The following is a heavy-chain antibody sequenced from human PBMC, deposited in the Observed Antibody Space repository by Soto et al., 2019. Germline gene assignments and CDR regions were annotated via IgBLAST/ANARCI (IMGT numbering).Heavy chain of an antibody. CDR1: GGTFSSYT. J-gene: IGHJ4*02. Sequence: QVQLVQSGAEVKKPGASVKVSCKASGGTFSSYTISWVRQAPGQGLEWMGRIIPILGIANYAQKFQGRVTITADKSTSTSYMELSSLRSEDTAVYYCAREGVVAANNLDYWGQGTLVTVSS. D-gene: IGHD2-15*01. CDR3: AREGVVAANNLDY. V-gene: IGHV1-69*08. CDR2: IIPILGIA.